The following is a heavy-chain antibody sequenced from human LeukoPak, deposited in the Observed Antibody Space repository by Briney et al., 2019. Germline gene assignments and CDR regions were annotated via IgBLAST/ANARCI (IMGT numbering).Heavy chain of an antibody. J-gene: IGHJ4*02. CDR1: GFTFSSYS. CDR2: ISSSSSYI. Sequence: PGGSLRLSCAASGFTFSSYSMNWVRQAPGKGLEWVSSISSSSSYIYYADSVKGRFTIPRDNAKNSLYLQMNSLRAEDTAVYYCATIPETTLDYWGQGTLVTVSS. CDR3: ATIPETTLDY. V-gene: IGHV3-21*01. D-gene: IGHD1-7*01.